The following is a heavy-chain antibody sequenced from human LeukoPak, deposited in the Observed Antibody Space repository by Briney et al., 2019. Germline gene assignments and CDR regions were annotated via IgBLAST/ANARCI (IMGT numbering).Heavy chain of an antibody. J-gene: IGHJ1*01. CDR1: GFTFSSYA. CDR2: ISGSGGST. CDR3: AKDSHYYDSSGYPDPFQH. V-gene: IGHV3-23*01. D-gene: IGHD3-22*01. Sequence: GGSLRLSCAASGFTFSSYAMSWVRQAPGKGLEWVSAISGSGGSTYYADSVKGRFTISRDNSKNTLYLQMNSLRAEDAAVYYCAKDSHYYDSSGYPDPFQHWGQGTLVTVSS.